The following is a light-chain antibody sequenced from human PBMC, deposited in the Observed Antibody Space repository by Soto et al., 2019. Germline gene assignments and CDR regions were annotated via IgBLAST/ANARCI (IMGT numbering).Light chain of an antibody. CDR2: AAS. CDR1: LGVARY. V-gene: IGKV1-9*01. J-gene: IGKJ1*01. Sequence: IQLTQSPSSLSASVGDRVTITCRASLGVARYLAWYQQKPGTDPKLLSYAASTLQSGVPSRFSGSGSGTDFTLTISSLQPEDSATYYCQHLNSYPRTFGHGTKVDI. CDR3: QHLNSYPRT.